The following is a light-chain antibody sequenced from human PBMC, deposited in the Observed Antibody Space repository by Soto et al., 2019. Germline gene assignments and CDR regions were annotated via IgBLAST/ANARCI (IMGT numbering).Light chain of an antibody. V-gene: IGKV3-20*01. CDR3: HQCSYSPLT. CDR2: GAS. J-gene: IGKJ4*01. Sequence: EIVLTQSPGTLSLSPGERATLSCRASQSVTNNYLAWYQQKPGQAPRLLIYGASNRATGIPDRFSGSGSGTDFTLTINRLEPEDFVVYYCHQCSYSPLTFGGGTKVEIK. CDR1: QSVTNNY.